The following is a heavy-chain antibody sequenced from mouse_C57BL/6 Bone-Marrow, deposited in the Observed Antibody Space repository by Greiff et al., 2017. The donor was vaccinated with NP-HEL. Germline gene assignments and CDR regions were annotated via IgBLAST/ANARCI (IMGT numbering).Heavy chain of an antibody. V-gene: IGHV5-4*01. CDR2: ISDGGSYT. D-gene: IGHD1-1*01. CDR3: ARDQDYYGSSPLGY. Sequence: EVMLVESGGGLVKPGGSLKLSCAASGFTFSSYAMSWVRQTPEKRLEWVATISDGGSYTYYPDNVKGRFTISRDNAKNNLYLQMSHLKSEDTAMYYCARDQDYYGSSPLGYWGQGTTLTVSS. CDR1: GFTFSSYA. J-gene: IGHJ2*01.